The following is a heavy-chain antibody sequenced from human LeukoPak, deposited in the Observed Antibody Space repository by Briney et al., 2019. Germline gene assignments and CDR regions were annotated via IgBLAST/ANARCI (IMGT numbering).Heavy chain of an antibody. CDR2: FDPEDGET. V-gene: IGHV1-24*01. D-gene: IGHD3-22*01. CDR3: ATDRSNQYYYDSSGRAFDI. J-gene: IGHJ3*02. CDR1: GYTLTELS. Sequence: ASVKVSCKVSGYTLTELSMHWVRQAPGKGLEWMGGFDPEDGETIYAQKFQGRVTMTEDTSTDTAYMELSSLRSEVTAVYYCATDRSNQYYYDSSGRAFDIWGQGTMVTVSS.